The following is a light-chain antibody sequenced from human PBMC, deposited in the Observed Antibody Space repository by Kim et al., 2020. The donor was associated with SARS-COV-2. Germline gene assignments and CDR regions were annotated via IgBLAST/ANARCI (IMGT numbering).Light chain of an antibody. CDR2: RDD. V-gene: IGLV3-1*01. J-gene: IGLJ1*01. Sequence: SYELTQPPSVSVSPGQTISISCSGDDLGEKYAAWYQQRPGQSPVLVIYRDDKRPSRIPERFSGSNSGTTATLTISEAQAMDEADYYCQAWDTSTYVFGPG. CDR1: DLGEKY. CDR3: QAWDTSTYV.